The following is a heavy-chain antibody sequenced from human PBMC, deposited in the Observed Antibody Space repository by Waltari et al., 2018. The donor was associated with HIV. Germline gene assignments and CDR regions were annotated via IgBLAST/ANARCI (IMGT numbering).Heavy chain of an antibody. CDR1: GRSIHSGSYY. J-gene: IGHJ6*02. Sequence: QVQLQESRPGLVKPSQTLSLTCTVPGRSIHSGSYYWNWIRQPAGKGLEWIGRLYTSGNTNYNPSRKSRVTITVDTSKNQFSLRLSSVTASDTGIYYCTRTSTGSDYYYEVDVWGQGTTVTVS. D-gene: IGHD3-22*01. CDR2: LYTSGNT. V-gene: IGHV4-61*02. CDR3: TRTSTGSDYYYEVDV.